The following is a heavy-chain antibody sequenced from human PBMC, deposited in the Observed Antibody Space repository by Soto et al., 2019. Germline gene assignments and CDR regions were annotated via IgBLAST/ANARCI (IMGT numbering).Heavy chain of an antibody. D-gene: IGHD3-3*01. CDR2: ISGSGGST. Sequence: GGSLRLSCAASGFTFSSYAMSWVRQAPGKGLEWVSAISGSGGSTYYADSVKGRFTISRDNSKNTLYLQMNSLRAEDTAVYYCAKKSAYYDFWSGHDAFDIWGQGTMVTVSS. CDR3: AKKSAYYDFWSGHDAFDI. J-gene: IGHJ3*02. V-gene: IGHV3-23*01. CDR1: GFTFSSYA.